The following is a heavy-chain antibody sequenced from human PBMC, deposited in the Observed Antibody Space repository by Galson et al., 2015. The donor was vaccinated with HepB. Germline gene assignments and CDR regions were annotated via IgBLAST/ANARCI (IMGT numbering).Heavy chain of an antibody. CDR1: GFTFSSYG. CDR2: ISYDGSNK. Sequence: SLRLSCAASGFTFSSYGMHWVRQAPGKGLEWVAVISYDGSNKYYADSVKGRFTISRDNSKNTLYLQMNSLRAEDTAVYYCAKSKKWGDSSGYSTTGAGAFDIWGQGTMVTVSS. V-gene: IGHV3-30*18. CDR3: AKSKKWGDSSGYSTTGAGAFDI. D-gene: IGHD3-22*01. J-gene: IGHJ3*02.